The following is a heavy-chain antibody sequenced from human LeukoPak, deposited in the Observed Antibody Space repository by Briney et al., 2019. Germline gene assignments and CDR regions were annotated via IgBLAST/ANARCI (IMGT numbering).Heavy chain of an antibody. CDR1: GFTSGVTFSDSA. CDR3: AKRESRSFEY. D-gene: IGHD5-24*01. Sequence: GGSLRLSCAASGFTSGVTFSDSAMCWVRQAPGKGLEWLSTFSGASGNTYYADSVKGRFTISRDNSRTTLYLQMNNLRGDDTAVYYCAKRESRSFEYWGQGTLVTVSS. J-gene: IGHJ4*02. V-gene: IGHV3-23*01. CDR2: FSGASGNT.